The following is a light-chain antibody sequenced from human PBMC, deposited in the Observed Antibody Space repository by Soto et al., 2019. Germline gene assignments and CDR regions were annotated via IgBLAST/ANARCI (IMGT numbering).Light chain of an antibody. CDR2: GAS. J-gene: IGKJ3*01. V-gene: IGKV3-20*01. Sequence: EIVLTQSPGTLSLSPGERATLSCRASQSVSSSYLAWYQQKPGQAPRLLIYGASSRATGIPDRFSGSGSGTDFTLTISRLEPEDFAVYYCQQYCSPPPYTFGPGTKVDIK. CDR1: QSVSSSY. CDR3: QQYCSPPPYT.